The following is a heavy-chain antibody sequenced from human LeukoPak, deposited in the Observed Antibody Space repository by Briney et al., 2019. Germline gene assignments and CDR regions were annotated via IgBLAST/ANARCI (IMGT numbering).Heavy chain of an antibody. CDR3: AKDLGYCSSASRCLRGMDV. J-gene: IGHJ6*02. V-gene: IGHV3-23*01. CDR1: GFTFSSYA. CDR2: IGGSGVSI. D-gene: IGHD2-2*01. Sequence: QTGGSLRLSCAASGFTFSSYAVNWVRQAPGKGLEWVSGIGGSGVSIYYADSVKGRFTISRDNSKNTLYLQLSSLRAEDTAVYYCAKDLGYCSSASRCLRGMDVWGQGTTVTVSS.